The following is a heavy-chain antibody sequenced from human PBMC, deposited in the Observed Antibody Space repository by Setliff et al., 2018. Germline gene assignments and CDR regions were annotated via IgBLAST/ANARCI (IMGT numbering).Heavy chain of an antibody. V-gene: IGHV4-4*07. CDR1: GVSISNYY. D-gene: IGHD3-9*01. J-gene: IGHJ4*01. CDR2: IHASGSP. Sequence: SETLSLTCNVSGVSISNYYWSWIRQPPGKGLECIGRIHASGSPDYNPSFKSRVTISRDTSTNQFSLKLGSVTAADTAVYYCARERYFDWFFEDWGHGTLVTVSS. CDR3: ARERYFDWFFED.